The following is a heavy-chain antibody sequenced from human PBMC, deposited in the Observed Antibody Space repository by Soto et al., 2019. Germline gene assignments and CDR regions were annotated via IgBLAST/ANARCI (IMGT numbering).Heavy chain of an antibody. CDR2: INPSGGST. J-gene: IGHJ6*02. CDR1: GYTFPSYY. V-gene: IGHV1-46*01. Sequence: ASVKVSCKASGYTFPSYYMHWVRQAPGQGLEWMGIINPSGGSTSYAQKFQGRVTMTRDTSTSTVYTELSSLRSEDTAVYYCARDRPRYCSSTSCSDYYYYGMDVGGQGTTVTVSS. D-gene: IGHD2-2*01. CDR3: ARDRPRYCSSTSCSDYYYYGMDV.